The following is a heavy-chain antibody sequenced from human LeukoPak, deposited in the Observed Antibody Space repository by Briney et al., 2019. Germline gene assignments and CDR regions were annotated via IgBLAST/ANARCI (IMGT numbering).Heavy chain of an antibody. CDR3: ARLNIVVVTASKSTHDAFDI. Sequence: SETLSLTCTVSGGSISSSSYHWGWIRQPPGKGLEWIGSIYYSGSTYYNPSLKSRVTISVDTSKNQFSLKLSSVTAADTAVYYCARLNIVVVTASKSTHDAFDIWGQGTMVTVSS. D-gene: IGHD2-21*02. V-gene: IGHV4-39*01. CDR1: GGSISSSSYH. J-gene: IGHJ3*02. CDR2: IYYSGST.